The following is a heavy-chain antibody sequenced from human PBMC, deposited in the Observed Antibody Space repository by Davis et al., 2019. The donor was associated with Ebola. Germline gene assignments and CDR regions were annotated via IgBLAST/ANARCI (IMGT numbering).Heavy chain of an antibody. CDR1: GFNFSSYW. CDR3: ARGADGSGSYYFSY. Sequence: GESLKTPRAASGFNFSSYWKSWVRQAPGKGLEWVANIKQDGSEKYYVDSVKGRFTISRDNAKNSLYLQMNSLRAEDTAVYYCARGADGSGSYYFSYWGQGTLVTVSS. V-gene: IGHV3-7*03. CDR2: IKQDGSEK. D-gene: IGHD3-10*01. J-gene: IGHJ4*02.